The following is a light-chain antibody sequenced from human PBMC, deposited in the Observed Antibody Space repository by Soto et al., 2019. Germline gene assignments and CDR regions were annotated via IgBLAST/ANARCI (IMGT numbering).Light chain of an antibody. CDR1: SSDVGGYNY. CDR2: DVS. J-gene: IGLJ1*01. CDR3: SSYTSSSTSYV. V-gene: IGLV2-14*04. Sequence: ITRTRTSSDVGGYNYVSWYQQHPGKAPKLMIYDVSNRPSGVSNRFSGSKSGNTASLTISGLQAEDEADYYCSSYTSSSTSYVFGTGTKVTVL.